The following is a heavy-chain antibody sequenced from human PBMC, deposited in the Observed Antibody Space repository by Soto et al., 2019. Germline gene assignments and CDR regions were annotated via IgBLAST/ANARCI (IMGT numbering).Heavy chain of an antibody. V-gene: IGHV3-30-3*01. Sequence: PGGSLRLSCAASGFTFSSYAMHWVRQAPGKGLGWVAVISYDGSNKYYADSVKGRFTISRDNSKNTLYLQMNSLRAEDTAVYYCARDSCSGGSCYSRYYGMDVWGQGTTVTVSS. CDR3: ARDSCSGGSCYSRYYGMDV. J-gene: IGHJ6*02. CDR2: ISYDGSNK. D-gene: IGHD2-15*01. CDR1: GFTFSSYA.